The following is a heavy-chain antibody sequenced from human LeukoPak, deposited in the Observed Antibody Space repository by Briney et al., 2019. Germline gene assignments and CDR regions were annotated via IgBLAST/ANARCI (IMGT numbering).Heavy chain of an antibody. V-gene: IGHV1-24*01. CDR1: GYTLTELS. Sequence: ASVKVSCKVSGYTLTELSMHWVRQAPGKGLEWMGGFDPEDGETIYAQKFQGRVTMTEDTSTDTAYMELSSLRSEDTAVYYCATVWVTVTTTRAEYFQHWGQGTLVTVSS. CDR3: ATVWVTVTTTRAEYFQH. J-gene: IGHJ1*01. CDR2: FDPEDGET. D-gene: IGHD4-17*01.